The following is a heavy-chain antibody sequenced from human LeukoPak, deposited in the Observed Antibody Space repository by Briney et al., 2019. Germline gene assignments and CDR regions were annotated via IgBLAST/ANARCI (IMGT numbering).Heavy chain of an antibody. D-gene: IGHD1-26*01. J-gene: IGHJ3*02. Sequence: PGGSLRLSCAGSGFTLSSYWTHWVRQGPGKGLVWVSRIYSEGSRTTYADSVRGLFTISGDNAKNTLYLQTNSLRADDTAVYYCARSGRGGAFDIWGQGTMVTVSS. CDR3: ARSGRGGAFDI. CDR2: IYSEGSRT. V-gene: IGHV3-74*01. CDR1: GFTLSSYW.